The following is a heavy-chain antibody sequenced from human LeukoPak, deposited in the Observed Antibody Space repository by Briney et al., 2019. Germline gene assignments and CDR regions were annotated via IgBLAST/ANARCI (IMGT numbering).Heavy chain of an antibody. CDR2: ISGSGGST. Sequence: PGGSLRPSCAASGFTFSSYAMSWVRQAPGKGLEWASAISGSGGSTYYADSVKGRFTISRDSSKNTLYLQMNSLRAEDTAVYYCAKSGQRITMIVVVIRFDYWGQGTLVTVSS. J-gene: IGHJ4*02. V-gene: IGHV3-23*01. D-gene: IGHD3-22*01. CDR3: AKSGQRITMIVVVIRFDY. CDR1: GFTFSSYA.